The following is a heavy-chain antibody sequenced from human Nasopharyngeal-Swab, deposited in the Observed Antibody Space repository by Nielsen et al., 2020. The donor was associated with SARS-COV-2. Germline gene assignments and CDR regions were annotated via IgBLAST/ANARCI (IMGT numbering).Heavy chain of an antibody. V-gene: IGHV3-74*01. CDR2: INSDGIST. CDR3: ARDTYYDFWSGYYRGYYYYYYMDV. D-gene: IGHD3-3*01. J-gene: IGHJ6*03. Sequence: GGSLRLSCAASGFTFSSYWMHWVRQAPGKGLVWVSRINSDGISTSYADSVKGRFTISRGNAKNTLYLQMNSLRAEDTAVYYCARDTYYDFWSGYYRGYYYYYYMDVWGKGTTVTVSS. CDR1: GFTFSSYW.